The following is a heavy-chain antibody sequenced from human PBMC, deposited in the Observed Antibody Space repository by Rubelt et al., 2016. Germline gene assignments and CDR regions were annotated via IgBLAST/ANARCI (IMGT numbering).Heavy chain of an antibody. CDR3: AKLSDASHTDY. Sequence: EVQLVESGGGLIQPGGSLRLSCAASGFTFSSYAMSWVRQAPGRGLEWVSSVSSGGSTSWYEDSVKGRFTIFRDNFKNMLFLQMNSLRAEDTAVYHCAKLSDASHTDYWGQGTLVTVSS. V-gene: IGHV3-23*04. CDR2: VSSGGSTS. CDR1: GFTFSSYA. J-gene: IGHJ4*02.